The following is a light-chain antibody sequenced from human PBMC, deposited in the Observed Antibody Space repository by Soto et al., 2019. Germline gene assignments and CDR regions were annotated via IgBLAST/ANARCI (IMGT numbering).Light chain of an antibody. CDR1: SSDVGGYDY. CDR2: EVN. CDR3: SSYAGSNIL. Sequence: QSALTQPPSASGSPGQTVTISCTGTSSDVGGYDYVSWYQQHPGKAPKLMIYEVNKRPSGVPGRFSGSKSGNTASLTVSGPQAEDEADYYCSSYAGSNILFGGGTKLTVL. V-gene: IGLV2-8*01. J-gene: IGLJ2*01.